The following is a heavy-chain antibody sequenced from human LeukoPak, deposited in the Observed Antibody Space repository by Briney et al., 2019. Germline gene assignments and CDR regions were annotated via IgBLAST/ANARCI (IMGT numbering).Heavy chain of an antibody. Sequence: GGSLRLSCAASGFTFSSYGMHWVRRAPGKGLEWVAVISYDGSNKYYADSVKGRFTISRDNSKNTLYLQMNSLRAEDTAVYYCAKDLPHSSGWFHYFDYWGQGTLVTVSS. D-gene: IGHD6-19*01. J-gene: IGHJ4*02. CDR3: AKDLPHSSGWFHYFDY. CDR1: GFTFSSYG. V-gene: IGHV3-30*18. CDR2: ISYDGSNK.